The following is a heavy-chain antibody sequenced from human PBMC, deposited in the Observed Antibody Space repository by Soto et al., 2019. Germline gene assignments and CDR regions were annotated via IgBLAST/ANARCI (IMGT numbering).Heavy chain of an antibody. CDR3: ASPKEEGLTPSPFDY. V-gene: IGHV1-69*12. J-gene: IGHJ4*02. Sequence: QVQLVQSGAEVKKPGSSVKVSCKASGGTFSSYAISWVRQAPGQGLEWMGGIIPIFGTANYAQKFQGRVTITADESTSTAYTELSSLRSEDTAVYYCASPKEEGLTPSPFDYWGQGTLVTVSS. CDR1: GGTFSSYA. CDR2: IIPIFGTA. D-gene: IGHD5-12*01.